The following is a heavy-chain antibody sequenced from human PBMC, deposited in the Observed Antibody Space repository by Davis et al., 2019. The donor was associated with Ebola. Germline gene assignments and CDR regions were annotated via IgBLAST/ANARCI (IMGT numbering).Heavy chain of an antibody. Sequence: MPGGSLRLSCTVSGGSISSYYWSWIRQPPGKGLEWIGYIYYSGSTNYNPSLKSRVTISVDTSKNQFSLKLSSVTAADTAVYYCARLITIFGVVDVWGQGTTVTVSS. D-gene: IGHD3-3*01. CDR1: GGSISSYY. V-gene: IGHV4-59*08. J-gene: IGHJ6*02. CDR3: ARLITIFGVVDV. CDR2: IYYSGST.